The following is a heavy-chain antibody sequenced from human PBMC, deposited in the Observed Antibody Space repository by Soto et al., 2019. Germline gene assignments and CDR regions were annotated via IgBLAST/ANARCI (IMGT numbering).Heavy chain of an antibody. V-gene: IGHV3-53*01. D-gene: IGHD4-17*01. J-gene: IGHJ6*02. Sequence: PGGSLRLSCAASGFTVSSNYMSWVRQAPGKGLEWVSVIYSGGSTYYADSVKGRFTISRDNSKNTLYLQMNSLRAEDTAVYYCARDHGDAGNGYYYYYGMDVWGQGTTVTVSS. CDR1: GFTVSSNY. CDR3: ARDHGDAGNGYYYYYGMDV. CDR2: IYSGGST.